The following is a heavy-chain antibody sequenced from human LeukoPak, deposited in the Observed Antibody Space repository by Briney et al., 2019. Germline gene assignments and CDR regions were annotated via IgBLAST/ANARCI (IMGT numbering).Heavy chain of an antibody. V-gene: IGHV3-74*01. Sequence: GGSLRLSCAASGFTFSSYWMHWVRQAPGKGLVWVSRINSDGSSTSYADSVKGRFTISRDNAKNTLYLQMNSLRAEDTAVYYCARGDIVVVPADVRYYFDYWGRGTLVTVSS. CDR1: GFTFSSYW. CDR3: ARGDIVVVPADVRYYFDY. CDR2: INSDGSST. J-gene: IGHJ4*02. D-gene: IGHD2-2*01.